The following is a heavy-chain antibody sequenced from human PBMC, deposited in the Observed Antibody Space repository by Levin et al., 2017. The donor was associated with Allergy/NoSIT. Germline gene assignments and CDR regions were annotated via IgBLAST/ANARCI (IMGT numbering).Heavy chain of an antibody. V-gene: IGHV1-18*01. CDR1: GYTFTSYG. CDR2: ISAYNGNT. Sequence: ASVKVSCKASGYTFTSYGISWVRQAPGQGLEWMGWISAYNGNTNYAQKLQGRVTMTTDTSMSTAYMELRSLRSDDTAVYYCARDPSIAARLSVYYYYGMDVWGQGTTVTVSS. J-gene: IGHJ6*02. CDR3: ARDPSIAARLSVYYYYGMDV. D-gene: IGHD6-6*01.